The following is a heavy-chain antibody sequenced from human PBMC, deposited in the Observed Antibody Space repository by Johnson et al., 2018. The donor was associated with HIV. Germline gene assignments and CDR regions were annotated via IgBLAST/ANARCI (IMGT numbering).Heavy chain of an antibody. CDR3: VRGRITMQGVDLRGGAFDI. Sequence: QVQLVESGGGVVQPGRSLRLSCAASGFTFSSYAMHWVRQAPGKGLEWVAVISYDGSNKYYADSVKGRFTISRDNSKNTLYLQMNSLRTEDTAVYYCVRGRITMQGVDLRGGAFDIWGQGTMVTVSS. CDR1: GFTFSSYA. D-gene: IGHD3-22*01. CDR2: ISYDGSNK. J-gene: IGHJ3*02. V-gene: IGHV3-30-3*01.